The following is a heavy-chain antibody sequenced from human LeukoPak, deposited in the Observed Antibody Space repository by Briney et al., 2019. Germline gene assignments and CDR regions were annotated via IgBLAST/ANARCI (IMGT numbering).Heavy chain of an antibody. CDR1: GFTFSSYE. CDR3: ARVIQLWSLYYFDY. D-gene: IGHD5-18*01. V-gene: IGHV3-48*03. CDR2: ISSSGSTI. Sequence: GGSLRLSCAASGFTFSSYEMNWVRQAPGKGLEWVSYISSSGSTIYYADSVKGRFTISRDNAKNSLYLQMNSLRAEDTVVYYCARVIQLWSLYYFDYWGQGTLVTVSS. J-gene: IGHJ4*02.